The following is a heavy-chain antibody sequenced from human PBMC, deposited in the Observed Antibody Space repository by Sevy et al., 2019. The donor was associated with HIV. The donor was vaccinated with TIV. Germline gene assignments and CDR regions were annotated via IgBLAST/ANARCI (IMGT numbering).Heavy chain of an antibody. D-gene: IGHD3-10*01. CDR1: GFAFSSYT. V-gene: IGHV3-21*01. CDR3: ARDGLGSGTSQNWFDP. Sequence: GGSLRLSCAASGFAFSSYTMNWVRQAPGKGLEWVSSISSSSDYIYYADSVRGRLTISRENPSKSLYLQMNSLRAADTAVYYCARDGLGSGTSQNWFDPWGQGTLVTVSS. CDR2: ISSSSDYI. J-gene: IGHJ5*02.